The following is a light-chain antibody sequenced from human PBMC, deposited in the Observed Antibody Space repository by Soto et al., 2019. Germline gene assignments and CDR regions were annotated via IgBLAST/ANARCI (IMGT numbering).Light chain of an antibody. V-gene: IGKV3-11*01. CDR1: QSVSSY. CDR2: DAS. CDR3: QQRSNWPLST. Sequence: EIVLTQSPATLSLSPGERATLSCRASQSVSSYLAWYQQKPGQAPRLLIYDASNRTTGIPARFSGNRSGTDFTLSISSLEPEDFAVYYCQQRSNWPLSTFGQGTRLEIK. J-gene: IGKJ5*01.